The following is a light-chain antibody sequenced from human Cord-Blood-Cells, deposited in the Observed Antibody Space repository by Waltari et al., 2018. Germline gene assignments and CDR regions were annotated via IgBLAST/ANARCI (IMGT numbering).Light chain of an antibody. CDR1: SLRSYY. V-gene: IGLV3-19*01. CDR2: GQN. J-gene: IGLJ3*02. CDR3: NSRDSSGNHWV. Sequence: SSELTQDPAVSVALGQPVRITCQGDSLRSYYASWYQQKPGQAPVLVIYGQNNRPSGIPDRFSGSSSGNTASLTITGAQAEDEADYYCNSRDSSGNHWVFGGGTKLTVL.